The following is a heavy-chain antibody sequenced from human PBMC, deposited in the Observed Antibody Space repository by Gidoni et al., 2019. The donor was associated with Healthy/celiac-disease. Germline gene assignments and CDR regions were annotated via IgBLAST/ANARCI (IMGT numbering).Heavy chain of an antibody. V-gene: IGHV3-33*01. Sequence: QVQLVESGGGVVQPGRSLRLSCAASGFTFSSYGMHWVRQAPSKGREWVAVIWYDGSNKYYADSVKGRFTISRDNSKNTLYLQMNSLRAEDTAVYYCARDPSYYYGSGSSYYYYYMDVWGKGTTVTVSS. J-gene: IGHJ6*03. D-gene: IGHD3-10*01. CDR3: ARDPSYYYGSGSSYYYYYMDV. CDR1: GFTFSSYG. CDR2: IWYDGSNK.